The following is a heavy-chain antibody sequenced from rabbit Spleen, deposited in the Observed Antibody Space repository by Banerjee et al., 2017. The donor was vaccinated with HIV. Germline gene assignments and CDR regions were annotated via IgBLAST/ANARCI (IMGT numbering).Heavy chain of an antibody. CDR2: IYAGDGST. CDR1: GIDFSGYYF. D-gene: IGHD2-1*01. J-gene: IGHJ6*01. Sequence: QSLEESGGDLVKPGASLTLTCTASGIDFSGYYFMCWVRQAPGKGLEWIACIYAGDGSTRYATWAKDRFTISKTSSTTVTLQMTTPTAADTATYFCVRGGGGGGDGFDFWGPGTLVTVS. V-gene: IGHV1S40*01. CDR3: VRGGGGGGDGFDF.